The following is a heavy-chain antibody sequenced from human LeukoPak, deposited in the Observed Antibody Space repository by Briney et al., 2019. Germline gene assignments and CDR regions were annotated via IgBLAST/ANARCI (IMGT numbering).Heavy chain of an antibody. J-gene: IGHJ4*02. V-gene: IGHV4-59*01. CDR3: ARVARSRYYDSSRSLHFDY. Sequence: SETLSLTCTVSGGSISSYYWSWIRQPPGKGLEWIGYIYYSGSTNYNPSLKSRVTISVDTSKNQFSLKLSSVTAADTAVYYCARVARSRYYDSSRSLHFDYWGQGTLVTVSS. CDR2: IYYSGST. D-gene: IGHD3-22*01. CDR1: GGSISSYY.